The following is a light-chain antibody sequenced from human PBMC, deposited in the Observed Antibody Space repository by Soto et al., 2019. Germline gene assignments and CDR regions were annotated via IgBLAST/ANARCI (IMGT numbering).Light chain of an antibody. CDR2: DAS. Sequence: DIQMTQSPSTLSASVGDRVTITCRASQSISSWLAWYQQQPGKAPKLLIYDASSLESGVPSRFSGSGSGTEFTLTISILQPDDFATYYCQQYNSYSHTFGQGTKLEIK. CDR3: QQYNSYSHT. J-gene: IGKJ2*01. CDR1: QSISSW. V-gene: IGKV1-5*01.